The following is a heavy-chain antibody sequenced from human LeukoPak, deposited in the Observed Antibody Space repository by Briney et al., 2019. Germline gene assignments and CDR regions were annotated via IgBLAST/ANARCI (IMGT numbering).Heavy chain of an antibody. V-gene: IGHV3-23*01. CDR2: ISDDGRNT. D-gene: IGHD6-6*01. CDR1: GFACSIYG. Sequence: PGGSLRLSCVASGFACSIYGMTWVRQAPGKGLECVSAISDDGRNTYFADSVKGRFTISRDNSKNTLYLQMNSLRVEDTAVYYCANSVPYSISSVYLDYWGQGSLVTVSS. J-gene: IGHJ4*02. CDR3: ANSVPYSISSVYLDY.